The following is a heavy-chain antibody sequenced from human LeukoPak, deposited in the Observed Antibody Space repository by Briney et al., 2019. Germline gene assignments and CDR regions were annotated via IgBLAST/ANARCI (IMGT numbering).Heavy chain of an antibody. CDR1: GYSSTDYW. CDR2: IYPGDSDT. Sequence: GESLKISCKTAGYSSTDYWIGWVRQIPGKGLEWLGIIYPGDSDTRYSPSFQGQVTISADKSIRTAYLQWSLKASDTAIYYCARSDQLRWFGEPRRPFYYGMDVWGQGTTVTVS. V-gene: IGHV5-51*01. CDR3: ARSDQLRWFGEPRRPFYYGMDV. D-gene: IGHD3-10*01. J-gene: IGHJ6*02.